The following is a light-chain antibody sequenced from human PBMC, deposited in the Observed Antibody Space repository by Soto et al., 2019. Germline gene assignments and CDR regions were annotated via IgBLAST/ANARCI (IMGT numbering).Light chain of an antibody. CDR1: SSDIGGYNY. CDR3: SSFSVASPL. V-gene: IGLV2-14*01. CDR2: DVS. J-gene: IGLJ1*01. Sequence: QSVLTQPPSVSGAPGQRVTISCAGTSSDIGGYNYVSWYQHHPGTAPKLIIYDVSSRPSGVSHRFSASKSGNTASLTISGLQAEDEADYYCSSFSVASPLFGTGTKVTVL.